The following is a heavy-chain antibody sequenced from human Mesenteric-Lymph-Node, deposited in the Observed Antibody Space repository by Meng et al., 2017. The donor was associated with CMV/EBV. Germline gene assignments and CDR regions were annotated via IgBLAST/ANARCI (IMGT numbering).Heavy chain of an antibody. CDR2: INQGGSER. V-gene: IGHV3-7*03. CDR1: GFNFDLYW. Sequence: GESLKISCEVSGFNFDLYWMSWVRQAPGKGLEWVANINQGGSERYYVGSVKGRFTISRDNARKSVYLQMNSLGAEDTAVYYCARDQEDFWSGYFPWDYFDYWGQGTLVTVSS. D-gene: IGHD3-3*01. J-gene: IGHJ4*02. CDR3: ARDQEDFWSGYFPWDYFDY.